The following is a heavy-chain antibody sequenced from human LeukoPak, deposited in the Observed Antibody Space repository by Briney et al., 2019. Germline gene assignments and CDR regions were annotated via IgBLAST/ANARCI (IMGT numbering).Heavy chain of an antibody. Sequence: ASVKVSCKASGYTLTGYYMHWVRQAPGQGLEWMGWMNPNSGGTKYAQKFQGRVTVTRDTSISTAYMELTRLRSDDTAVYYCARDRVSVATPYFDYWGQGTLVTVSS. J-gene: IGHJ4*02. V-gene: IGHV1-2*02. CDR1: GYTLTGYY. CDR3: ARDRVSVATPYFDY. CDR2: MNPNSGGT. D-gene: IGHD5-12*01.